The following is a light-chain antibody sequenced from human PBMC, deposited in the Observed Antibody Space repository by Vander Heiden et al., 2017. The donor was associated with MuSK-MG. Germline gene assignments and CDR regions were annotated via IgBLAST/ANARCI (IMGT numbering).Light chain of an antibody. CDR1: SSDIGSFDR. Sequence: QSALTQPPSVSGSPGQSVTISCTGTSSDIGSFDRVSWYQQPPGTAPKLLMLDVSDRPSGVPDRFSGSKSGNTASLSISGLQAEDEADYYCISYTSSTTAIIGGGTRLTVL. V-gene: IGLV2-18*02. CDR2: DVS. J-gene: IGLJ2*01. CDR3: ISYTSSTTAI.